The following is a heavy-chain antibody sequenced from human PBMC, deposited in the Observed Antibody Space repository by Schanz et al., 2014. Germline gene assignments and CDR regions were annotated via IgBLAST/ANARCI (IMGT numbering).Heavy chain of an antibody. D-gene: IGHD3-10*01. CDR1: GFTFSSYT. J-gene: IGHJ4*02. Sequence: QVQLVESGGGVVQPGRSLRLSCAASGFTFSSYTMHWVRQAPGTGLEWVAVISYDGTNKYYADSVKGRFTISRDNSKNTPYLQMNSLRAEDAAVYYCAAVRTIYGSVALGYWGQGTLVTVSS. V-gene: IGHV3-30*04. CDR3: AAVRTIYGSVALGY. CDR2: ISYDGTNK.